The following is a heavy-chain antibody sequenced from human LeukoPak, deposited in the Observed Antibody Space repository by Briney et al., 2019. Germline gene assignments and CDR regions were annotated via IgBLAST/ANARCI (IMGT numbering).Heavy chain of an antibody. CDR3: AREWVRGVITEYGLDY. CDR1: GGSISSGSYY. D-gene: IGHD3-10*01. Sequence: SETLSLTCTVSGGSISSGSYYWSWIRQPAGKGLEWIGRIYTSGSTNYNPSLKSRVTISVDTSENQFTLKLSSVTAADTAVYYYAREWVRGVITEYGLDYWGQGTLVTVSP. J-gene: IGHJ4*02. CDR2: IYTSGST. V-gene: IGHV4-61*02.